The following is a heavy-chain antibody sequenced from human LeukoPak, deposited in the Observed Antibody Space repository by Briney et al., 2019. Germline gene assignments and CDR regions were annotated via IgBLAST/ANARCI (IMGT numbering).Heavy chain of an antibody. CDR1: GFTFSSYS. CDR2: ISSSSSYI. CDR3: AKGGRGSGWSFDY. J-gene: IGHJ4*02. Sequence: GGSLRLSCAASGFTFSSYSMNWVRQAPGKGLEWVSSISSSSSYIYYADSVKGRFTISRDNAKNSLYLQMNSLRAEDTAVYYCAKGGRGSGWSFDYWGQGTLVTVSS. V-gene: IGHV3-21*01. D-gene: IGHD6-19*01.